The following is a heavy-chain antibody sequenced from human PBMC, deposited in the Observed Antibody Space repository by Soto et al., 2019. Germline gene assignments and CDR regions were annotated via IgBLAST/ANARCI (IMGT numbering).Heavy chain of an antibody. D-gene: IGHD4-17*01. V-gene: IGHV5-51*01. CDR2: IYPGDSNT. J-gene: IGHJ6*02. CDR3: ARLTVNTLSHYYYYGMDA. CDR1: GYSFNTYW. Sequence: PGESLKISCKGSGYSFNTYWIGWVRQMPGKGLEWMGIIYPGDSNTRYSPSFHGEVTISADRSISTAYVQWSSLKASDTAMYYCARLTVNTLSHYYYYGMDAWGQGTTVTVSS.